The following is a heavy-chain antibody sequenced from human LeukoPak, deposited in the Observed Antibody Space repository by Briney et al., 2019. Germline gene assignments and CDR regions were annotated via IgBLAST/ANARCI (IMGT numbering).Heavy chain of an antibody. CDR3: ASSHQYSSSWYYYYYYYMDV. D-gene: IGHD6-13*01. CDR2: ISSSGSTI. CDR1: GFTFSSYE. V-gene: IGHV3-48*03. J-gene: IGHJ6*03. Sequence: PGGSLRLSCAASGFTFSSYEMNWVRQAPGKGLEWVSYISSSGSTIYYADSVKGRFTISRDNAKNSLYLQMNSLRAEDTAVYYCASSHQYSSSWYYYYYYYMDVWGEGTTVTVSS.